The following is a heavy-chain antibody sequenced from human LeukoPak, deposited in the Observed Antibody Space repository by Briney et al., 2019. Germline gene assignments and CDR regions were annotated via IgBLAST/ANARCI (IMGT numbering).Heavy chain of an antibody. J-gene: IGHJ4*02. CDR1: GFTFNDYY. D-gene: IGHD3-16*01. V-gene: IGHV3-11*01. CDR3: ARGWGGTFYAFDY. CDR2: ISTSGRTI. Sequence: PGGSLRLSCEASGFTFNDYYMSWIRQAPGKGLEWISYISTSGRTIYYADSVRGRFTISRDNAKNSLFLQMNSLRVEDTAVYYCARGWGGTFYAFDYWGQGTPVTVSS.